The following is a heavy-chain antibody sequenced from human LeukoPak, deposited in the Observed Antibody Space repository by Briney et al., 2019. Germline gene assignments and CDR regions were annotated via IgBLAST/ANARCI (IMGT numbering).Heavy chain of an antibody. CDR1: GFTFSSYS. V-gene: IGHV3-23*01. CDR2: ISGSGSST. CDR3: ARDDHGGRYFDWVPPRRDV. J-gene: IGHJ6*02. D-gene: IGHD3-9*01. Sequence: GGSLRPSWAAPGFTFSSYSKNWVRQAPGKGLEWVSAISGSGSSTYYAGSVKVRCPISRDDSKNPLYLQMNSVSAEDTAVYYCARDDHGGRYFDWVPPRRDVGGQGTTLSVSS.